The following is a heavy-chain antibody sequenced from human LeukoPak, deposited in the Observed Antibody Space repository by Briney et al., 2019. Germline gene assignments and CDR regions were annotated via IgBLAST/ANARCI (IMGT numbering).Heavy chain of an antibody. Sequence: SETLCLTCIVSGGSISSYYWSWIRQPPGKGLEWIGYIYYSGSTNYNPSLKSRVTISVDTSKNQFSLKLSSVTAADTAVYYCARHPCSSGSCKGGFDYWGQGTLVTVSS. V-gene: IGHV4-59*01. D-gene: IGHD2-15*01. J-gene: IGHJ4*02. CDR2: IYYSGST. CDR3: ARHPCSSGSCKGGFDY. CDR1: GGSISSYY.